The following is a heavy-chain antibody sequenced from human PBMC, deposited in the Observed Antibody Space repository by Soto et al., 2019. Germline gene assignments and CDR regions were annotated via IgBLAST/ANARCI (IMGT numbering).Heavy chain of an antibody. CDR2: IIPIFGTA. D-gene: IGHD3-16*01. CDR3: ARGTRSVLGEYPFDY. CDR1: GGTFSSYA. J-gene: IGHJ4*02. V-gene: IGHV1-69*13. Sequence: ASVKVSCKASGGTFSSYAISWVRQAPGQGLEWMGGIIPIFGTANYAQKFQGRVTITADESTSTAYMELSSLRSEDTAVYYCARGTRSVLGEYPFDYWGQGTLVTVSS.